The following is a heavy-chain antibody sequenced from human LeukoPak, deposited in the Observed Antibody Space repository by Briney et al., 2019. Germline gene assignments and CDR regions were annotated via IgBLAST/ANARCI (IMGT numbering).Heavy chain of an antibody. CDR2: IYPGDSDT. J-gene: IGHJ4*02. CDR1: GYSFTSYW. D-gene: IGHD3-9*01. Sequence: GESLKISWKGSGYSFTSYWIGWVRQMPGKGLEWMGIIYPGDSDTRYSPSFQGQVTISADKSISTAYLQWSSLKASDTAMYYCARTFRYFDWLVPYYFDYWGQGTLVTVSS. V-gene: IGHV5-51*01. CDR3: ARTFRYFDWLVPYYFDY.